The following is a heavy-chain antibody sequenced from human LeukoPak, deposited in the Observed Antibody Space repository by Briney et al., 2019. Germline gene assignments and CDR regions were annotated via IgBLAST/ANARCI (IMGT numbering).Heavy chain of an antibody. Sequence: KAPETLSLNCTVSGGSISSGSYYWGWIRQPPGKGLEWIGSVYYSGSYIGSTYYNPSLKSRLTISVDTSKNQFSLNLSSLTAADTAVYYCARSHHNYGVDVWGQGTLVTVSS. V-gene: IGHV4-39*01. CDR3: ARSHHNYGVDV. CDR1: GGSISSGSYY. J-gene: IGHJ4*02. CDR2: VYYSGSYIGST. D-gene: IGHD5-24*01.